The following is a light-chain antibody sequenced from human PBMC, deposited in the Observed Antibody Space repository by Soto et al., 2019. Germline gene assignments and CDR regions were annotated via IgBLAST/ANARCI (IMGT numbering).Light chain of an antibody. V-gene: IGKV3D-15*01. CDR3: QQRSNWPLT. CDR1: QSVSST. Sequence: EIVMTQSPATLSVSPRERATLSCRASQSVSSTLAWYQQKPGQAPRLLIYGASTRATGIPARFSGSGSGTDFTLTISSLEPEDFAVYYCQQRSNWPLTFGGGTKVDIK. J-gene: IGKJ4*01. CDR2: GAS.